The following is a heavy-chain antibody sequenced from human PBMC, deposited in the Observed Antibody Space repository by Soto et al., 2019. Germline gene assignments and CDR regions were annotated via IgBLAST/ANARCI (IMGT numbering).Heavy chain of an antibody. J-gene: IGHJ4*02. CDR1: GFTFSSYA. CDR3: AKVPSRIRFLEWLPEAYFDY. CDR2: ISGSGGST. Sequence: GGSLRLSCAASGFTFSSYAMSWVRQAPGKGLEWVSAISGSGGSTYYADSVKGRFTISRDNSKNTLYLQMNSLRAEDTAVYYCAKVPSRIRFLEWLPEAYFDYWGQGTLVTVSS. D-gene: IGHD3-3*01. V-gene: IGHV3-23*01.